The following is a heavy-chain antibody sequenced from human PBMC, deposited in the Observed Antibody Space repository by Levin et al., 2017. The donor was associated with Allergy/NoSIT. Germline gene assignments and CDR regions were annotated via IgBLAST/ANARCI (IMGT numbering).Heavy chain of an antibody. CDR1: GLTFRAAW. CDR3: TVDNPLYGHYLADSDY. V-gene: IGHV3-15*01. Sequence: GGSLRLSCAASGLTFRAAWMSWVRQAPGKGLEWVGRIKSESDGGTADSAAPVKGRFSISRDDSSNWLHLQMSSLRTDDTGVYHCTVDNPLYGHYLADSDYWGQGMLVTVSS. D-gene: IGHD4-17*01. J-gene: IGHJ4*02. CDR2: IKSESDGGTA.